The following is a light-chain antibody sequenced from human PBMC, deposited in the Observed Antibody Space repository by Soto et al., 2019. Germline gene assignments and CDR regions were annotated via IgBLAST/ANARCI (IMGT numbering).Light chain of an antibody. CDR3: HSHTTRNSLV. CDR1: SSDVGGYNY. CDR2: EVS. J-gene: IGLJ1*01. V-gene: IGLV2-14*01. Sequence: QSALTQPASVSGSPGQSITISCTGTSSDVGGYNYVSWYQQQAGKAPKLIIYEVSHRPSGVSDRFSGSKSGDTASLTISGLQAEDEADYYCHSHTTRNSLVFGTGTKVTVL.